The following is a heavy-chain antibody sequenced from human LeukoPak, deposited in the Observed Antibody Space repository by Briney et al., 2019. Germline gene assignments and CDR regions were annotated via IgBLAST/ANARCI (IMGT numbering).Heavy chain of an antibody. D-gene: IGHD1-26*01. CDR1: GFTFSSYA. CDR2: IKQDGSEK. J-gene: IGHJ5*02. V-gene: IGHV3-7*01. Sequence: GGSLRLSCAASGFTFSSYAMSWVRQAPGKGLEWVANIKQDGSEKYYVDSVKGRFTISRDNAKNSLYLQMNSLRAEDTAVYYCARNSGSHPWGQGTLVTVSS. CDR3: ARNSGSHP.